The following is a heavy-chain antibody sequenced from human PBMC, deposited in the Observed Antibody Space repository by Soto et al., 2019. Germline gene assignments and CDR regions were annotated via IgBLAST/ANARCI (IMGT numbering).Heavy chain of an antibody. CDR2: INHSGST. D-gene: IGHD2-2*01. J-gene: IGHJ4*02. CDR3: ARGGHIVVVPAAKGAFDY. Sequence: SKTLSLTCAVYGGSFSGYYWSWIRQPPGKGLEWIGEINHSGSTNYNPSLKSRVTISVDTSKNQFSLKLSSVTAADTAVYYCARGGHIVVVPAAKGAFDYWGQGTLVTVSS. V-gene: IGHV4-34*01. CDR1: GGSFSGYY.